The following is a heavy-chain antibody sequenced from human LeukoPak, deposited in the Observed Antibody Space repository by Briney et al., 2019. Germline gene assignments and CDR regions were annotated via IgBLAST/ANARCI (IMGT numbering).Heavy chain of an antibody. CDR1: GFTFSSYS. CDR3: ARDPYDILTGYFS. CDR2: ISSSSSYI. D-gene: IGHD3-9*01. Sequence: SGGSLRLSCAASGFTFSSYSMNWVRQAPGKGLEWVSSISSSSSYIYYADSVKGRFTISRDNAKNSLYLQMNSLRAEDTAVYYCARDPYDILTGYFSWGQGTLVTVSS. V-gene: IGHV3-21*01. J-gene: IGHJ5*02.